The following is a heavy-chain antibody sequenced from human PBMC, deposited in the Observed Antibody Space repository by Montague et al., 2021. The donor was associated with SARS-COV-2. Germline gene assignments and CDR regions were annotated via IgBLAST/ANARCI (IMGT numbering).Heavy chain of an antibody. CDR1: GGSFSGNY. CDR2: INHYGST. Sequence: SETLSLTCAVYGGSFSGNYWSWIRQPPGKGLEWIGEINHYGSTNYNPSLKSRVTMSVDTSKNQFSLKLSSVTAADTAVYYCARGLPVTTLFYYFGMGDWGQGTTVTVSS. V-gene: IGHV4-34*01. CDR3: ARGLPVTTLFYYFGMGD. J-gene: IGHJ6*02. D-gene: IGHD4-11*01.